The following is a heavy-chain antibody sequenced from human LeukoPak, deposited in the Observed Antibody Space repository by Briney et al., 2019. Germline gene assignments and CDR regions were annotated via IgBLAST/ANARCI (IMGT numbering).Heavy chain of an antibody. V-gene: IGHV3-33*01. J-gene: IGHJ6*02. CDR2: IYYDGSNE. CDR3: ARDTFYSTGAYGLDV. D-gene: IGHD2-8*02. CDR1: GFIFSSYG. Sequence: PGGSLRLSCAASGFIFSSYGMHWVRQAPGKGLEWVAVIYYDGSNEYYADSVRGRFTISRDNSKNTLFLQMNSLRAEGTAVYYCARDTFYSTGAYGLDVWGQGTTVTVSS.